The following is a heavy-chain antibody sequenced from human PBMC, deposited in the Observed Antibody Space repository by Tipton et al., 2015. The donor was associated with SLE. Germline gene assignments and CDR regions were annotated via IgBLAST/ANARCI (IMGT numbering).Heavy chain of an antibody. V-gene: IGHV4-34*01. CDR2: INHSGST. Sequence: LRLSCAVYGGSFSGYYWSWIRQPPGKGLEWIGEINHSGSTNYNPSLKSRVTISVDTSKNQFSLKLSSVTAADTAVYYCARQWRRIAFDIWGQGTMVTVSS. CDR3: ARQWRRIAFDI. D-gene: IGHD6-19*01. J-gene: IGHJ3*02. CDR1: GGSFSGYY.